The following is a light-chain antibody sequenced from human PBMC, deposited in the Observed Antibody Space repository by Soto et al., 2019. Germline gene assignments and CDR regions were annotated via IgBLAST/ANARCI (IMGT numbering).Light chain of an antibody. CDR2: HVT. CDR1: ISDIGHYDY. CDR3: CSLTTSHTYV. Sequence: QSVLTQPASVSGSRGQSITISCTGTISDIGHYDYVSWYQQHPGKAPKLMIYHVTYRPSGVSNRYSGSKSGNSASLTISGLQADDEADYYCCSLTTSHTYVFGSGTKVTVL. V-gene: IGLV2-14*03. J-gene: IGLJ1*01.